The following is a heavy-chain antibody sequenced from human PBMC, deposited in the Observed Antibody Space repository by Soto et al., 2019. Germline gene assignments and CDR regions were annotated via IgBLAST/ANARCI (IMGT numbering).Heavy chain of an antibody. J-gene: IGHJ5*02. V-gene: IGHV5-51*01. CDR2: IYPGDSDT. Sequence: GESLKISCKGSGYSFTSYWIGWVRQMPGKGLEWMGIIYPGDSDTRYSPSFQGQVTISADKSISTAYLQWSSLKASDTAMYYCARRQSHYCSGGSCYSGWFDPWGQGTLVTVSS. D-gene: IGHD2-15*01. CDR3: ARRQSHYCSGGSCYSGWFDP. CDR1: GYSFTSYW.